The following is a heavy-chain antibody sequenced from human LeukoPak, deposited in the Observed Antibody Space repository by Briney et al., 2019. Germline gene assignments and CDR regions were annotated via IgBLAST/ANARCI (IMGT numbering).Heavy chain of an antibody. CDR1: GFTFSSYA. D-gene: IGHD2-2*01. J-gene: IGHJ4*02. Sequence: GGTLRLSCAASGFTFSSYAMSWVRQAPGKGLEWVSAISGSGGSTYYADSVKGRFTISRDNSKNTLYLQMNSLRAEDTAVYYCAKDLSYCSSTSCYEEDYWGQGTLVTVSS. V-gene: IGHV3-23*01. CDR2: ISGSGGST. CDR3: AKDLSYCSSTSCYEEDY.